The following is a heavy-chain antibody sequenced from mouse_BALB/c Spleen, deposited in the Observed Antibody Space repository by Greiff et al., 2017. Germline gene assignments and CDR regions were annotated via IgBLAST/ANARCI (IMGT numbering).Heavy chain of an antibody. J-gene: IGHJ4*01. CDR2: IWGDGST. Sequence: VKLVESGPGLVAPSQSLSITCTVSGFSLTGYGVNWVRQPPGKGLEWLGMIWGDGSTDYNSALKSRLSISKDNSKSQVFLKMNSLQTDDTARYYCAREITIVEAPYAMDSRGDGNSVTVSS. V-gene: IGHV2-6-7*01. D-gene: IGHD2-12*01. CDR3: AREITIVEAPYAMDS. CDR1: GFSLTGYG.